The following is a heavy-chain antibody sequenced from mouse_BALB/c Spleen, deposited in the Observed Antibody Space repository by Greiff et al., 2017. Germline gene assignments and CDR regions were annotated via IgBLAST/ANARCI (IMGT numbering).Heavy chain of an antibody. Sequence: QVQLQQSGAELARPGASVKMSCKASGYTFTSYTMHWVKQRPGQGLEWIGYINPSSGYTNYNQKFKDKATLTADKSSSTAYMQLSSLTSEDSAVYYCAIYGNYAMDYWGQGTSVTVSS. J-gene: IGHJ4*01. CDR1: GYTFTSYT. CDR3: AIYGNYAMDY. CDR2: INPSSGYT. V-gene: IGHV1-4*01. D-gene: IGHD2-1*01.